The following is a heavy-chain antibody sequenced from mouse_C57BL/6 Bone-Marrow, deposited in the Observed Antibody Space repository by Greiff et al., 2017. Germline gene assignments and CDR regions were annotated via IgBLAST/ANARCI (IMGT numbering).Heavy chain of an antibody. D-gene: IGHD4-1*01. CDR1: GYTFTSYW. CDR2: IDPSDSYT. J-gene: IGHJ3*01. V-gene: IGHV1-50*01. CDR3: ARSGAKWDAY. Sequence: QVQLQQPGAELVKPGASVKLSCKASGYTFTSYWMQWVKQRPGQGLEWIGEIDPSDSYTNYNQKFKGKATLTVDTSSSTAYMLLSSLTSEDSAVYYCARSGAKWDAYWGQGTLVTVSA.